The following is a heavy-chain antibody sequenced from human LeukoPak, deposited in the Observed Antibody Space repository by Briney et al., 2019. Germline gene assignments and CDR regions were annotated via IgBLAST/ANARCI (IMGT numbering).Heavy chain of an antibody. V-gene: IGHV4-59*10. Sequence: SETLSLTCAVYGGSFSGYYWSWIRQPAGKGLEWIGHIYTSGSTNYNPSLKSRVTISVDTSKNQFSLKLSSVTAADTAVYYCARGLTRHRIAAAGTRGGGSYYFDYWGQGTLVTVSS. D-gene: IGHD6-13*01. J-gene: IGHJ4*02. CDR3: ARGLTRHRIAAAGTRGGGSYYFDY. CDR2: IYTSGST. CDR1: GGSFSGYY.